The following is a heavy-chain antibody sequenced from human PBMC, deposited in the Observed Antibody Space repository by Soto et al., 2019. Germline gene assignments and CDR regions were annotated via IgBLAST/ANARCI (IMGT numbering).Heavy chain of an antibody. V-gene: IGHV1-8*01. CDR1: GYTFTSYD. CDR3: ARGRRVYSSGWYWFDS. Sequence: XSVKVSCNASGYTFTSYDNHLVRQATGQGLECMGWINPNSGNTGYAQKFQGRVTMTRNTSISTAHMELSSLRSEDTAVYYCARGRRVYSSGWYWFDSWGQGTLVTVSS. J-gene: IGHJ5*01. D-gene: IGHD6-19*01. CDR2: INPNSGNT.